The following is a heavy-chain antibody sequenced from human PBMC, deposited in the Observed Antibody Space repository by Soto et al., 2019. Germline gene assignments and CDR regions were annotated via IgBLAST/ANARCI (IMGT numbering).Heavy chain of an antibody. Sequence: QLLESGGNLVQPGGSLRLSCAAAGFTFSTYTMSWVRQDPGKGPEWVAGFYGGGSTSTFYADSVQGRFTISRHNSKNMLLLKMNSLRAEDTAVYYCTKDRHPEGIWSFDCWGQGTQVTVSS. CDR3: TKDRHPEGIWSFDC. CDR1: GFTFSTYT. V-gene: IGHV3-23*01. CDR2: FYGGGSTST. D-gene: IGHD3-3*01. J-gene: IGHJ4*02.